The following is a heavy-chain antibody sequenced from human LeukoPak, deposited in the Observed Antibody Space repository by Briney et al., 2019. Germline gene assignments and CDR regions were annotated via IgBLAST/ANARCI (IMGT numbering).Heavy chain of an antibody. CDR3: ARGNDSSGYYQGQAFDI. Sequence: SETLSLTCAVSGESLRGYNWNWIRRPPGKGLEWIAEMNHRGTTNYNPSLKSRVTISVDKSKNQFSLKLSSVTAADTAVYYCARGNDSSGYYQGQAFDIWGQGTMVTVSS. V-gene: IGHV4-34*01. CDR1: GESLRGYN. D-gene: IGHD3-22*01. J-gene: IGHJ3*02. CDR2: MNHRGTT.